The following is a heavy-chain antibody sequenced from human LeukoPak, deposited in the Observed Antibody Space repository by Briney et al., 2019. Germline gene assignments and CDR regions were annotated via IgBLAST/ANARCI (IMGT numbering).Heavy chain of an antibody. Sequence: SSETLSLTCTVSGGSISSGGYYWSWIRQHPGKGLEWIGYIYYSGSTYYNPSLKSRVTISVDTSKNQFSLKLSSVTAADTAVYYCAGSGYSYGQPWGWFDPWGQGTLVTVSS. D-gene: IGHD5-18*01. CDR3: AGSGYSYGQPWGWFDP. V-gene: IGHV4-31*03. CDR1: GGSISSGGYY. CDR2: IYYSGST. J-gene: IGHJ5*02.